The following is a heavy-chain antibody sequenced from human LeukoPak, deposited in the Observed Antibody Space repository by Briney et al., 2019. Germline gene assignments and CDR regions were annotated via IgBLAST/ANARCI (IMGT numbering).Heavy chain of an antibody. J-gene: IGHJ4*02. CDR1: GYTFTSYD. Sequence: ASVKVSCKASGYTFTSYDINWVRQATGQGLEWMGWMNPNSGNTNYAQKFQGRVTMTRDTSISTAYMELSRLRSDDTAVYYCASLGVPAARTSDYWGQGTLVTVSS. V-gene: IGHV1-8*01. CDR2: MNPNSGNT. D-gene: IGHD2-2*01. CDR3: ASLGVPAARTSDY.